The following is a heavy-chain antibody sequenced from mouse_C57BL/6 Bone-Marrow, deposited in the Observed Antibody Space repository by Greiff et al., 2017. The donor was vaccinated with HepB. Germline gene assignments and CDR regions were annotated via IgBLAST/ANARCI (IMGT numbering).Heavy chain of an antibody. D-gene: IGHD2-5*01. Sequence: EVQLVESGGGLVQPGGSLKLSCAASGFTFSDYGMAWVRQAPRKGPEWVAFISNLAYSIYYADTVTGRFTISRENAKNTLYLEMSSLRSEDTAMYYCARLRGYYSNYYAMVYWGQGTSVTVSS. CDR2: ISNLAYSI. V-gene: IGHV5-15*01. CDR1: GFTFSDYG. J-gene: IGHJ4*01. CDR3: ARLRGYYSNYYAMVY.